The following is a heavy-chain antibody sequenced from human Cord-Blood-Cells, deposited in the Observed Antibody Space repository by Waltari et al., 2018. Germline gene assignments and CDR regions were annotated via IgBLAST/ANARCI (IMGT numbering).Heavy chain of an antibody. D-gene: IGHD6-13*01. CDR1: GGTFSSYA. V-gene: IGHV1-69*01. Sequence: QVQLVQSGAEVKKTGSSVKVSCKASGGTFSSYAISWVRQAPGQGLEWMGWIIPICGTANYAQKFQGRVTITAEESTRTAYMELSSLRSEDTAVYYCARETGYSDAFDIWGQGTMVTVSS. J-gene: IGHJ3*02. CDR3: ARETGYSDAFDI. CDR2: IIPICGTA.